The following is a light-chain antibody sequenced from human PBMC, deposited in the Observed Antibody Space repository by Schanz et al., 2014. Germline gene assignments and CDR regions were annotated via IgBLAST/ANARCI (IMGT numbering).Light chain of an antibody. J-gene: IGLJ2*01. Sequence: SYELTQPPSVSVAPGKTARITCGGNNIGSKSVHWYQQKPGQTPVLVVYDNSDRPSGIPERFSGSNSGNTATLTISRVEAGDEADYYCQVWDVTSDHPGVFGGGTKLTVL. CDR2: DNS. V-gene: IGLV3-21*03. CDR3: QVWDVTSDHPGV. CDR1: NIGSKS.